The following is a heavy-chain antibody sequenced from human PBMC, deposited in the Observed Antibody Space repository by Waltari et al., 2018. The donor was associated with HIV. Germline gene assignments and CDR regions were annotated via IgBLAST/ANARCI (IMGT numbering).Heavy chain of an antibody. CDR1: GYSISSGVY. D-gene: IGHD3-10*01. V-gene: IGHV4-38-2*01. CDR2: VDPSVPT. CDR3: ARYGSGTSFEY. J-gene: IGHJ4*02. Sequence: QVQLQESGPGLVKPSETLSLTCAVSGYSISSGVYWAWVRSPPGEGLVWMGNVDPSVPTTYNPSLDSRVPISLDTSANKFSLKLTSVTAADTAVYYCARYGSGTSFEYWGQGARVTVSS.